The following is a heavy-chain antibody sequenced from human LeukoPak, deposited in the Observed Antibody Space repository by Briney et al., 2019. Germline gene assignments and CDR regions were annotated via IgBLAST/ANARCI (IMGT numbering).Heavy chain of an antibody. D-gene: IGHD3-10*01. Sequence: SGPTLVKPTQTLTLTCTFSGFSLSSSGVGVNWIRQPPGQALEWLALIYWDDDKRYSPSLSSRLTITKDTSKNQVVLTMTNMDPVDTATYYCAHSAMVREVDYGMDVWGKGTTVTVSS. J-gene: IGHJ6*04. CDR1: GFSLSSSGVG. CDR3: AHSAMVREVDYGMDV. V-gene: IGHV2-5*02. CDR2: IYWDDDK.